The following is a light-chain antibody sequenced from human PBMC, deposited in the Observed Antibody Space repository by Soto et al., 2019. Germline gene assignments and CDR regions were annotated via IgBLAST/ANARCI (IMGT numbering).Light chain of an antibody. CDR3: QQFET. Sequence: EIVLTQSPGTLSLSPGERATLSCRASQSVSSSYLAWYQQKPGQAPRLLIYDASSRATGIQDRFSGSGSGTDFTLTISRLEPEDFAVFYCQQFETFGGGTKVEIK. CDR1: QSVSSSY. J-gene: IGKJ4*01. CDR2: DAS. V-gene: IGKV3-20*01.